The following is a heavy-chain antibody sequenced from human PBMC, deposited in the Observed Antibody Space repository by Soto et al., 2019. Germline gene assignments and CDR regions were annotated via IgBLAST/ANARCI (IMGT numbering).Heavy chain of an antibody. CDR1: GGSISSYY. CDR2: IHTTDGT. D-gene: IGHD6-13*01. Sequence: QVQLQESGPGLVKPSETLSLTCTVSGGSISSYYWSWIRQPAGKGMEWIGRIHTTDGTNYNPSLKSRVTMSIDTSNNQFSLKLSSLTAADTAVYYCARALSSAAGLYFDFWGQGNLVTVSS. V-gene: IGHV4-4*07. J-gene: IGHJ4*02. CDR3: ARALSSAAGLYFDF.